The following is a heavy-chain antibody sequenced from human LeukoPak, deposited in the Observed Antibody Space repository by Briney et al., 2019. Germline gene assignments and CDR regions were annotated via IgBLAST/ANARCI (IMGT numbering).Heavy chain of an antibody. CDR3: AREPRGYYDSSGFHYFDY. CDR1: GFTFSSYS. J-gene: IGHJ4*02. CDR2: ISSSSSYI. V-gene: IGHV3-21*01. Sequence: GGSLRLSCAASGFTFSSYSMNWVRQAPGKGLEWVSSISSSSSYIYYADSVKSRFTISRDNAKNSLYLQMNSLRAEDTAVYYCAREPRGYYDSSGFHYFDYWGQGTLVTVSS. D-gene: IGHD3-22*01.